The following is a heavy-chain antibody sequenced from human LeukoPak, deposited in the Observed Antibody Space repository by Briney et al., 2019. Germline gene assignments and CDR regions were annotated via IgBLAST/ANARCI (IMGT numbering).Heavy chain of an antibody. D-gene: IGHD2-2*01. CDR2: IGWNGDSI. Sequence: GRSLRLSCATSGFNFDDYAMHWVRQAPGKGLEWVSGIGWNGDSIGYADSVRGRFTVSRDNAKKSLFLQMSNLRAEDTALYYCAKEIRPTAHCTSTSCHYYYYAMDVWGQGATVTVSS. CDR3: AKEIRPTAHCTSTSCHYYYYAMDV. V-gene: IGHV3-9*01. J-gene: IGHJ6*02. CDR1: GFNFDDYA.